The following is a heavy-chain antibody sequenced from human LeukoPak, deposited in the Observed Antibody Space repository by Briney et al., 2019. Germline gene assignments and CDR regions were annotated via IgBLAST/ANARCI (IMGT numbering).Heavy chain of an antibody. D-gene: IGHD6-6*01. J-gene: IGHJ4*02. CDR1: GGSFSGYY. CDR3: ARASSIAANDY. V-gene: IGHV4-34*01. CDR2: INHSGST. Sequence: SETLSLTCAVYGGSFSGYYWSWIRQPPGKGLEWIGEINHSGSTNYNPSLKSRVTISVDTSKNQFPLKLSSVTAADTAVYYCARASSIAANDYWGQGTLVTVSS.